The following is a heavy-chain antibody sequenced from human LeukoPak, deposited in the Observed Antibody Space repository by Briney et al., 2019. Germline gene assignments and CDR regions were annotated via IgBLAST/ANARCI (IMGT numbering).Heavy chain of an antibody. CDR2: INHNGNVN. CDR3: ATPLDYYDSSGYHQGGD. V-gene: IGHV3-7*03. Sequence: QTGGSLRLSCAASGFTFSSYWMNWARQAPGKGLEWVASINHNGNVNYYVDSVKGRFTISRDNAKNSLYLQMSNLRAEDTAVYYCATPLDYYDSSGYHQGGDWGQGTLVTVSS. CDR1: GFTFSSYW. J-gene: IGHJ4*02. D-gene: IGHD3-22*01.